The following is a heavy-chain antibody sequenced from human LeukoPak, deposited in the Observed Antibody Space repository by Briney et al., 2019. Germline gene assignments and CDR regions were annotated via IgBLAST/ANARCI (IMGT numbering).Heavy chain of an antibody. Sequence: GGSLRLSCAASGFTFSSYGVSWVRQAPGKGLEWVSGISGSGHRTYYADSVKGRFTISRDNSKNTLYLQMNSLRAEDTAVYYCAKEVVRGVIMNYYYMDVWGKGTTVTISS. CDR3: AKEVVRGVIMNYYYMDV. CDR1: GFTFSSYG. V-gene: IGHV3-23*01. CDR2: ISGSGHRT. D-gene: IGHD3-10*01. J-gene: IGHJ6*03.